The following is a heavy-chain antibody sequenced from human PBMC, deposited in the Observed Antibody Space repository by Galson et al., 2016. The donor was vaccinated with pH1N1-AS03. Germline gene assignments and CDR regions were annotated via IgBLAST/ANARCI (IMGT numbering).Heavy chain of an antibody. CDR1: GFSLSTRGVG. J-gene: IGHJ5*02. CDR2: IYWDDDK. Sequence: PALVKPTQTLTLTCTFSGFSLSTRGVGVGWIRQPPGKALEWLALIYWDDDKHYSPSLKSRLTITEDTSKNQVVLTMTNMDPVDTATYYCAHFLYGDYATWFDPWGQGTLVTVSS. CDR3: AHFLYGDYATWFDP. V-gene: IGHV2-5*02. D-gene: IGHD4-17*01.